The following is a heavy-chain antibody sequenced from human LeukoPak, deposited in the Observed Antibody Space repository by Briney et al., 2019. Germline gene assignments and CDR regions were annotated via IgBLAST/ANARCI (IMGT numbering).Heavy chain of an antibody. D-gene: IGHD3-22*01. CDR2: TSGSGSST. V-gene: IGHV3-23*01. CDR1: VFTFSSYA. J-gene: IGHJ4*02. Sequence: PGGSLRLSCAASVFTFSSYAMSWVRQAPGKGLEWVSTTSGSGSSTYYADSVKGRFTISRDNSKNTLYLQMNSLRAEDTAVYYCATTKWFIGYWGQGTLVTVSS. CDR3: ATTKWFIGY.